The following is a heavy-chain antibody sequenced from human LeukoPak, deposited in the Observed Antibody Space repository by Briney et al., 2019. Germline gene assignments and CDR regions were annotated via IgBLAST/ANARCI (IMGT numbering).Heavy chain of an antibody. CDR3: ARVSLYYYDSSGYQDAFDI. J-gene: IGHJ3*02. CDR2: INSDGSST. Sequence: GGSLRLSCAASGFTFSSYWMHWVRQAPGKGLVWVSRINSDGSSTSYADSVKGRFTISRDNAKNTLYLQMNSLRAEDTAVYYCARVSLYYYDSSGYQDAFDIWGQGTMATVSS. D-gene: IGHD3-22*01. CDR1: GFTFSSYW. V-gene: IGHV3-74*01.